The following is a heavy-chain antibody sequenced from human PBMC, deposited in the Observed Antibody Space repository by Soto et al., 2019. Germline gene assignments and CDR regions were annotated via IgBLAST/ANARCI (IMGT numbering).Heavy chain of an antibody. CDR2: IIPIFGTA. Sequence: ASVKVSCKASGGTFSSYAISWVRQAPGQGLEWMGGIIPIFGTANYAQKFQGRVTITADESTSTAYMELSSLRSEDTAVYYCARGGQQLVLHWFDPWGQGTLVTVSS. V-gene: IGHV1-69*13. CDR3: ARGGQQLVLHWFDP. D-gene: IGHD6-13*01. J-gene: IGHJ5*02. CDR1: GGTFSSYA.